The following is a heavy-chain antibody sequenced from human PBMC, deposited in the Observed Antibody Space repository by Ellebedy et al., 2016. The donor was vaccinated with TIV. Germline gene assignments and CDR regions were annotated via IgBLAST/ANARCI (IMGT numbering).Heavy chain of an antibody. CDR3: AGQVTDMNWYFDL. J-gene: IGHJ2*01. V-gene: IGHV3-53*01. CDR2: IYSGSST. Sequence: GESLKISCAASGFSVSSRYMSLVRQAPGKGVEWVSVIYSGSSTYYADSVKGRFTISRNNSKNTPYLQMNSLRAEDTAVYYCAGQVTDMNWYFDLWGRGTLVTVSS. D-gene: IGHD2-21*02. CDR1: GFSVSSRY.